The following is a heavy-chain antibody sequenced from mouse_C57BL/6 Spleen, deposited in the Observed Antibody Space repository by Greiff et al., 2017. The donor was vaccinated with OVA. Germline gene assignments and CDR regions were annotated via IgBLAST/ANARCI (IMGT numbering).Heavy chain of an antibody. D-gene: IGHD1-1*01. CDR3: ARRKFITTVVATDY. CDR2: IDPSDSYT. CDR1: GYTFTSYW. Sequence: QVQLQQPGAELVKPGASVKLSCKASGYTFTSYWMQWVKQRPGQGLEWIGEIDPSDSYTNYNQKFKGKATLTVDTSSSTAYMQLSSLTSEDSAVYYCARRKFITTVVATDYWGQGTTLTVSS. V-gene: IGHV1-50*01. J-gene: IGHJ2*01.